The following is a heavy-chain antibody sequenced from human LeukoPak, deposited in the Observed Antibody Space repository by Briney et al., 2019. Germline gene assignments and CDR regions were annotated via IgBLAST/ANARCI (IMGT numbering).Heavy chain of an antibody. Sequence: GGSLRLSCAASGFTFSTYFMNWVRQAPGKGLEWVSCISSRSDYIDYADSVRGRFTISRDNAKNSLFLQLNNLRAEDTAVYYCARDWAAGYSSIWNQAFHYFDYWGRGTLVTVSS. CDR1: GFTFSTYF. CDR2: ISSRSDYI. V-gene: IGHV3-21*03. J-gene: IGHJ4*02. CDR3: ARDWAAGYSSIWNQAFHYFDY. D-gene: IGHD6-13*01.